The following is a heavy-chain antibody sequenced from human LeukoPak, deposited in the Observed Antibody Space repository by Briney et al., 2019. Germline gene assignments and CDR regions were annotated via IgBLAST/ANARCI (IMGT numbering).Heavy chain of an antibody. Sequence: GGSLRLSCAASGFTFSDYYMSWIRQAPGKGLEWVSYISSSGSTIYYADSVKGRFTISRDNSKNTLYLQMNSLRAEDTAVYYCAKDDYYDTSGYRDWGQGTLVTVSS. J-gene: IGHJ4*02. CDR1: GFTFSDYY. D-gene: IGHD3-22*01. CDR3: AKDDYYDTSGYRD. CDR2: ISSSGSTI. V-gene: IGHV3-11*04.